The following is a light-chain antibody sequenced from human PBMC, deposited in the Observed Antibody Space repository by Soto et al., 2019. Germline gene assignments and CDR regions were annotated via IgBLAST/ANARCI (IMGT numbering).Light chain of an antibody. CDR2: DAS. J-gene: IGKJ5*01. Sequence: DIQMTQSPSTLSASVGDRFTITFLASQSISSWLAWYQQKPGKAPKLLIYDASSLESGVPSRFSGSGSGTEFTLTISSLQPDDSATYYCQQCNRYPITFGQVTRLEIK. V-gene: IGKV1-5*01. CDR3: QQCNRYPIT. CDR1: QSISSW.